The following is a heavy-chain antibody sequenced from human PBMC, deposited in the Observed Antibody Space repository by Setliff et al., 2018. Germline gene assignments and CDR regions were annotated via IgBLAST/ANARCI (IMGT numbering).Heavy chain of an antibody. CDR2: IYYSGST. D-gene: IGHD1-20*01. Sequence: PSETLSLTCTVSGGSISSYYWSWIRQPPGKGLEWIAYIYYSGSTNYNPSLKSRVTISVDTSKNQFSLKLSSVTAADTAVYYCARGNNWEPDALDVWGQGTMVTVSS. V-gene: IGHV4-59*01. J-gene: IGHJ3*01. CDR1: GGSISSYY. CDR3: ARGNNWEPDALDV.